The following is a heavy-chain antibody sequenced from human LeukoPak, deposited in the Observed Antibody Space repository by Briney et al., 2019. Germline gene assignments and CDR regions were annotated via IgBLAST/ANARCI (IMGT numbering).Heavy chain of an antibody. CDR2: INHSGST. CDR3: AREGPLALWELPTGGLFDY. D-gene: IGHD1-26*01. CDR1: GGSFSGYY. J-gene: IGHJ4*02. V-gene: IGHV4-34*01. Sequence: KPSETLSLTCAVYGGSFSGYYWSWIRQPPGKGLEWIGEINHSGSTNYNPSLKSRVTISVDTSKNQFSLKLSSVTAADTAVYYCAREGPLALWELPTGGLFDYWGQGTLVTVSS.